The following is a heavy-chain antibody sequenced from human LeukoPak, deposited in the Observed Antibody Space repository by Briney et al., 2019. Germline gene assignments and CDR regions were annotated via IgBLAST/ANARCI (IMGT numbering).Heavy chain of an antibody. D-gene: IGHD3-10*01. Sequence: GGSLRLSCAASGFTFSSYAMSWVRQAPGKGLEWVSAISGSGGSTYYADSVKGRFTISRDNSKNTLYLQMNSLRAEDTAVYYCARDGPIRITMVRGVIKGGGLDYWGQGTLVTVSS. CDR3: ARDGPIRITMVRGVIKGGGLDY. J-gene: IGHJ4*02. CDR1: GFTFSSYA. CDR2: ISGSGGST. V-gene: IGHV3-23*01.